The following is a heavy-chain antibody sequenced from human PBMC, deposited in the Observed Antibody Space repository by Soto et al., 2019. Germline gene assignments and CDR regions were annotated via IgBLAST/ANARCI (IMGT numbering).Heavy chain of an antibody. V-gene: IGHV3-23*01. CDR1: GFTFGNYA. CDR3: AKDRGPYCSGGICYPPSWFDP. Sequence: LRLSCVGSGFTFGNYAMSWVRQAPGKGLEWVSSITGIDGRTYYADSVKGRFTISRDNPKNTLYLQMNNLRAEDTAMFYCAKDRGPYCSGGICYPPSWFDPWGQGTQVTVSS. D-gene: IGHD2-15*01. J-gene: IGHJ5*02. CDR2: ITGIDGRT.